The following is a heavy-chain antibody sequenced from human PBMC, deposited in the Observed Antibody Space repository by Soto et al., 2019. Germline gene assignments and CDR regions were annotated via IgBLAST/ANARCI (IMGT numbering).Heavy chain of an antibody. J-gene: IGHJ4*02. CDR2: TYYRSKWYN. CDR3: ARFTGTFTKYFDY. Sequence: SQTLSLTCAISGDSVSSNSAAWNWIRQSPSRGLEWLGRTYYRSKWYNDYAVSVKSRITINPDTSKNQFSLKLSSVTAADTAVYYCARFTGTFTKYFDYWGQGTLVTVSS. V-gene: IGHV6-1*01. CDR1: GDSVSSNSAA. D-gene: IGHD7-27*01.